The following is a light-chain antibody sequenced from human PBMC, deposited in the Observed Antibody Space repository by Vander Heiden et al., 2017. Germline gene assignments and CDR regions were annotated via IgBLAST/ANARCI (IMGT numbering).Light chain of an antibody. CDR3: QQYGSSLLT. Sequence: IVLTQSPGTLSLSPGERATLSCRASQSVSSSYLAWYQQKPGQAPSLLIYAASNRATGIPDRFSGSGSGTDFTLTISRLEPEDFAVYYCQQYGSSLLTFGGGTKVEIK. CDR1: QSVSSSY. CDR2: AAS. J-gene: IGKJ4*01. V-gene: IGKV3-20*01.